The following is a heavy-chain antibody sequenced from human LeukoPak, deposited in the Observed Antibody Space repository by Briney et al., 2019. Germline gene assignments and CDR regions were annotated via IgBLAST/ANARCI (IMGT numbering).Heavy chain of an antibody. J-gene: IGHJ4*02. V-gene: IGHV4-39*01. D-gene: IGHD5-18*01. Sequence: PSETLSLTCSVSGGSLSTGSSYYWAWIRQPPGRGRAGIGSIYYTGDTYYNSYLKSRVTISVDTSKNQFALKLTSVTAADTALYYCARLRGYTYGNPGYWGQGSLVTVSS. CDR3: ARLRGYTYGNPGY. CDR2: IYYTGDT. CDR1: GGSLSTGSSYY.